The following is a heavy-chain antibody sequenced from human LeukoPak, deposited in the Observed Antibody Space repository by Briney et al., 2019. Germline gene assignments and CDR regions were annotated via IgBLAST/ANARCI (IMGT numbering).Heavy chain of an antibody. D-gene: IGHD6-13*01. V-gene: IGHV4-34*01. CDR3: ARSPAWAGSSWQNNWFDP. CDR2: INHSGST. Sequence: PSETLSLTCAVYGGSFSGYYWSWIRQPPGKGLEWIGEINHSGSTNYNPSLKSRVTISVDTSKNQFSLKLSSVTAADTAVYYCARSPAWAGSSWQNNWFDPWGQGTLVTVSS. J-gene: IGHJ5*02. CDR1: GGSFSGYY.